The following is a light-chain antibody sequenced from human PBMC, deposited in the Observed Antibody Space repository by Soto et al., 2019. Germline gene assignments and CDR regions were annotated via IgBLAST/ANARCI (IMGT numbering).Light chain of an antibody. CDR1: QSVSSSY. CDR3: QQYGRSRT. J-gene: IGKJ1*01. Sequence: EIVLTQSPGTLSLSPGERATLSCRASQSVSSSYLAWYQQKPGQAPRLLIYGASSRATGIPDRFSGSGSGTDFTLTISRLEPEYFAVYYCQQYGRSRTFGKGTNVEIK. CDR2: GAS. V-gene: IGKV3-20*01.